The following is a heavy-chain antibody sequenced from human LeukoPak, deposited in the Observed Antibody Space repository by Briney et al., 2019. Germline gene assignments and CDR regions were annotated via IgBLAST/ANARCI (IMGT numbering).Heavy chain of an antibody. CDR3: ARIYRSTSGYCFDH. V-gene: IGHV3-7*01. J-gene: IGHJ4*02. CDR2: IKQDGSEK. Sequence: QSGGSLRLSCAASGFIYSNYWMSWVRQAPGKGLEWVANIKQDGSEKYYVGSLKGRFTISRDNANNSLSLQMNSLRAEDTSVYYCARIYRSTSGYCFDHWGQGTPVTVSS. CDR1: GFIYSNYW. D-gene: IGHD6-6*01.